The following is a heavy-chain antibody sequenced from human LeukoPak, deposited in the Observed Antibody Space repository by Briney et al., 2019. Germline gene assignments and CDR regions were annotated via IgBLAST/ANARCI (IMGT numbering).Heavy chain of an antibody. CDR2: MSSSGSTI. Sequence: GGSLRLSCAASGFTFNDYYMSWIRQAPGKGLEWVSYMSSSGSTIYYADSVKGRFTISRDNAKNSLYLQMNSLRAEDTAVYYCARESRQWLVLGGVDYWGQGTLVTVSS. CDR1: GFTFNDYY. V-gene: IGHV3-11*04. D-gene: IGHD6-19*01. J-gene: IGHJ4*02. CDR3: ARESRQWLVLGGVDY.